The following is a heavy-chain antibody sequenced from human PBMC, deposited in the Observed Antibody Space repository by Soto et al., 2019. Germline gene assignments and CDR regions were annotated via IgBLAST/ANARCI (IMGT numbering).Heavy chain of an antibody. D-gene: IGHD3-3*01. CDR2: IRSKAYGGTT. J-gene: IGHJ4*02. CDR1: GFTFGDYA. Sequence: GVSLRLSCTASGFTFGDYAMSWFRQAPGKGLEWVGFIRSKAYGGTTEYAASVKGRFTISRDDSKSIAYLQMNSLKTEDTAVYYCNRGRFLEWLLYGFDYWGQGTLVPSPQ. V-gene: IGHV3-49*03. CDR3: NRGRFLEWLLYGFDY.